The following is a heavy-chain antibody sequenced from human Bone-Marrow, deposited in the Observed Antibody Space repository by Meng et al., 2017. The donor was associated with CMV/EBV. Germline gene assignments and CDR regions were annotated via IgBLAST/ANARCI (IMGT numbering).Heavy chain of an antibody. Sequence: GESLKISCAASGFTVNTNYMIWVRQAPGKGLECVSVIYSGGNTYYADSVKGRFTISRDSSKNTLYLQMNSLRAEDTAMYYCVRYPQTYPYSSSCWGQGTLVTGSS. J-gene: IGHJ4*02. CDR1: GFTVNTNY. CDR3: VRYPQTYPYSSSC. V-gene: IGHV3-53*01. D-gene: IGHD6-13*01. CDR2: IYSGGNT.